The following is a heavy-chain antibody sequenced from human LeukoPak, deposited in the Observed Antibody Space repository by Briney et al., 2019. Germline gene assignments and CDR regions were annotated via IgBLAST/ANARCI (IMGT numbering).Heavy chain of an antibody. CDR3: ARDRGGSYYDLNY. CDR2: INSDGSRT. D-gene: IGHD1-26*01. J-gene: IGHJ4*02. CDR1: GFTFSSNW. V-gene: IGHV3-74*01. Sequence: PGGSLRLSCAASGFTFSSNWMHWVRQAPGKGLVWVSRINSDGSRTNYADSVKGRFTISRDNAKNTLYLQMNSLRAEDTAVYYCARDRGGSYYDLNYWGQGTLVTVSS.